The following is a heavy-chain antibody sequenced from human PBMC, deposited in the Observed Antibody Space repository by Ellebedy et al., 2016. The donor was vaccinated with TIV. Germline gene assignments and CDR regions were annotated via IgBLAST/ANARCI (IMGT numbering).Heavy chain of an antibody. CDR2: IDWDDEK. CDR1: GGSISSNNSS. Sequence: TLSLTCTVSGGSISSNNSSWGWIRQPPGKALEWLARIDWDDEKYYSTSLKTRLSISKDTSNNQVVLTITNMDPVDTATYYCARHTPMDPFDFWGQGTLVTVSS. D-gene: IGHD5-18*01. V-gene: IGHV2-70*11. CDR3: ARHTPMDPFDF. J-gene: IGHJ4*02.